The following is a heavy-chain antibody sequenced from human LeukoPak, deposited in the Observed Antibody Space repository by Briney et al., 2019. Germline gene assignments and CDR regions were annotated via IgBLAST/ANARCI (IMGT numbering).Heavy chain of an antibody. CDR1: GGSISSSSYY. Sequence: LSLTCTVSGGSISSSSYYWGWIRQPPGKGLEWVSYISSSGSTIYYADSVKGRFTISRDNAKNSLYLQMNSLRAEDTAVYYCARDRCSGGSCYSGFDYWGQGTLVTVSS. J-gene: IGHJ4*02. CDR3: ARDRCSGGSCYSGFDY. D-gene: IGHD2-15*01. V-gene: IGHV3-11*01. CDR2: ISSSGSTI.